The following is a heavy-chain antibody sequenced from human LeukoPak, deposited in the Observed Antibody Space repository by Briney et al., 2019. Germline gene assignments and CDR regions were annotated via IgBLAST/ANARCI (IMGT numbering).Heavy chain of an antibody. CDR1: GYTFTSYG. CDR2: IIPIFGTA. D-gene: IGHD6-19*01. J-gene: IGHJ4*02. CDR3: GYSSGWYEFSYFDY. V-gene: IGHV1-69*13. Sequence: GASVKVSCKASGYTFTSYGISWVRQAPGQGLEWMGGIIPIFGTANYAQKFQGRVTITADESTSTAYMELSSLRSEDTAVYYCGYSSGWYEFSYFDYWGQGTLVTVSS.